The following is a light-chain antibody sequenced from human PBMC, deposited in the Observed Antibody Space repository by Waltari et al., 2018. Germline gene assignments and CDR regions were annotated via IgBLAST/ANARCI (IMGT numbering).Light chain of an antibody. CDR1: RSDVGGYNY. V-gene: IGLV2-14*01. CDR2: EVS. Sequence: QSALTQPASASGSPGQSITLSCTGTRSDVGGYNYVSWYQQHPGKAPKLMIYEVSNRPSGVSNRFSGSKSGNTASLTISGLQAEDEADYYCSSYTSSSTVVFGGGTKLTVL. J-gene: IGLJ2*01. CDR3: SSYTSSSTVV.